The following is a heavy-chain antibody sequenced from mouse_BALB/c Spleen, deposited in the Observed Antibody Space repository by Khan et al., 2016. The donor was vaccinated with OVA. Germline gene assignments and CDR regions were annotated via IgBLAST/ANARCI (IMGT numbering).Heavy chain of an antibody. J-gene: IGHJ3*01. CDR1: GFTFSSYS. V-gene: IGHV5-6*01. CDR3: ESHLTGSFDY. D-gene: IGHD4-1*01. Sequence: EVQVVESGGDLVKPGGSLKLSCAASGFTFSSYSMSWVRQTPDKRLEWVATISSGGDYTYYLASVKGRFTISRDNAENALYLQMSSLRSEDTAMYYCESHLTGSFDYWGQGTLVTVSA. CDR2: ISSGGDYT.